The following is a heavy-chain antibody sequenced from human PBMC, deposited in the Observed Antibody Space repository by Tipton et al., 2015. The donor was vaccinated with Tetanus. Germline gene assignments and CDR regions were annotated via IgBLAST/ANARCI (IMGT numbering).Heavy chain of an antibody. Sequence: TLSLTCTVSGSSITSTTHYWGWIRQAPGKQLEWVGYIYHSGNTNYNPSLKSRVTISFGTSKNQFSLNLESVTPADTAVYYCARANNDIPKKGPFDSWGQGTLVIVSS. D-gene: IGHD1-1*01. CDR3: ARANNDIPKKGPFDS. J-gene: IGHJ4*02. CDR2: IYHSGNT. V-gene: IGHV4-61*05. CDR1: GSSITSTTHY.